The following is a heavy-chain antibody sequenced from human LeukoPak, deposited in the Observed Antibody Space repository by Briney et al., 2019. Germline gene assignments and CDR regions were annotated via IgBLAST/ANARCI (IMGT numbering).Heavy chain of an antibody. CDR1: GFTVSSNY. Sequence: GGSLRLSCAGTGFTVSSNYMNWVRQAPGKGLEWVSLVYSGGTTYYADSVKGRFTISRDKSKNMLYLQMNSLKAEDTAVYYCATCSSKPCSYYMDVWGKGTTVTVSS. D-gene: IGHD2-2*01. V-gene: IGHV3-66*02. CDR3: ATCSSKPCSYYMDV. CDR2: VYSGGTT. J-gene: IGHJ6*03.